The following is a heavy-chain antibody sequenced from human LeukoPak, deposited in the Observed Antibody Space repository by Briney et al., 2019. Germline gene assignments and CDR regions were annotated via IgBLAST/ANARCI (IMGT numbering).Heavy chain of an antibody. CDR3: ARAYDSSGGGNWFDP. V-gene: IGHV1-2*06. Sequence: ASVNVSCKASGYTFTGYYMHWVRQAPGQGLEWMGRINPNSGGTNYAQKFQGRVTMTRDTSISTAYMELSRLRSDDTAVYYCARAYDSSGGGNWFDPWAREPWSPSPQ. CDR1: GYTFTGYY. D-gene: IGHD3-22*01. CDR2: INPNSGGT. J-gene: IGHJ5*02.